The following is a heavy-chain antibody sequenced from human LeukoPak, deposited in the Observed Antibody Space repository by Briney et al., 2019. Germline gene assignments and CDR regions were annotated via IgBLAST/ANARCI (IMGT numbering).Heavy chain of an antibody. CDR2: ISGSGGST. J-gene: IGHJ5*01. V-gene: IGHV3-23*01. CDR1: GFTFSSYA. Sequence: PGGSLRLSCVVSGFTFSSYAMSWVRQAPGKGLEWVSGISGSGGSTYYVDSVKGRFTISRDNTKNTLYLQMNSLRAEDTAVYYCAKDRHAPGRYCSSTSCFPFDSRGQGTLVTVSS. D-gene: IGHD2-2*01. CDR3: AKDRHAPGRYCSSTSCFPFDS.